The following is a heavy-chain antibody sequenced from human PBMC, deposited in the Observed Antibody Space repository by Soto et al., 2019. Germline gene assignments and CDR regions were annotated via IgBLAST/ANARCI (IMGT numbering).Heavy chain of an antibody. Sequence: SEPLSHPWAVYVGSFIGYYGSWIRQPPGKGLEWIGEINHSGSTNYNPSLKSRVTISVDTSKNQFSLKLSSVTAADTAVYYCARGLGYSYGREFDYWGQGTLVTVS. D-gene: IGHD5-18*01. J-gene: IGHJ4*02. CDR3: ARGLGYSYGREFDY. CDR2: INHSGST. V-gene: IGHV4-34*01. CDR1: VGSFIGYY.